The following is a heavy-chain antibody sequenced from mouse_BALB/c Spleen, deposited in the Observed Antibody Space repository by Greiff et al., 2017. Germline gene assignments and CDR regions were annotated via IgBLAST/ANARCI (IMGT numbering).Heavy chain of an antibody. CDR3: ARYYGSSYNYAIDY. J-gene: IGHJ4*01. D-gene: IGHD1-1*01. Sequence: EVQGVESGGGLVQPGGSRKLSCAASGFTFSSFGMHWVRQAPEKGLEWVAYISSGSSTIYYADTVKGRFTISRDNPKNTLFLQMTSLRSEDTAMYYCARYYGSSYNYAIDYWGQGTSVTVSS. CDR2: ISSGSSTI. CDR1: GFTFSSFG. V-gene: IGHV5-17*02.